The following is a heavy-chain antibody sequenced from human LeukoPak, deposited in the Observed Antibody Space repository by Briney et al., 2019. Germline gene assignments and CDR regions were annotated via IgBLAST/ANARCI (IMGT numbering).Heavy chain of an antibody. V-gene: IGHV1-2*02. CDR2: INPNSGGT. J-gene: IGHJ6*02. CDR3: ARVRIGQQLDKYYYYAMDV. D-gene: IGHD6-13*01. CDR1: GYTFTDYY. Sequence: ASVKVSCKASGYTFTDYYMHRVRQAPGQGLEWMGWINPNSGGTNYAQKSQGRVTMTTDTSISTAYMEVSRLRSDDTAVYYCARVRIGQQLDKYYYYAMDVWGQGTTVTVSS.